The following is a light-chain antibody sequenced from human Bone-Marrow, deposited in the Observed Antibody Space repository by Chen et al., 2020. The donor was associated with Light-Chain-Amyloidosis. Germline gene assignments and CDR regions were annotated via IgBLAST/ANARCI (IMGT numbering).Light chain of an antibody. CDR3: QVWDRSSDRPV. V-gene: IGLV3-21*02. CDR1: NIGSTS. CDR2: DDS. J-gene: IGLJ3*02. Sequence: SYVLSQPSSVSAAPGQTATIACGGNNIGSTSVPWYQQPPGQAPLLVVYDDSDRPSGIPERLSGSNGGNTATLTISRVEAGDEADYYCQVWDRSSDRPVFGGGTKLTVL.